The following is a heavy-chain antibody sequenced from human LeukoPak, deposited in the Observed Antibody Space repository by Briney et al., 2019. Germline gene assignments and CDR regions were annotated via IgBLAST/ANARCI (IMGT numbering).Heavy chain of an antibody. CDR2: ISSSGSGGNT. Sequence: GGSLRLSCAASGVTLSTYAMSWARQAPGRGLEWVSGISSSGSGGNTYYADSVKGRFTISRDNSKNTLYLQMNSLRAEDTAVYYCAKGQYDFDYWGQGTLVTVSS. CDR1: GVTLSTYA. CDR3: AKGQYDFDY. D-gene: IGHD3-3*01. V-gene: IGHV3-23*01. J-gene: IGHJ4*02.